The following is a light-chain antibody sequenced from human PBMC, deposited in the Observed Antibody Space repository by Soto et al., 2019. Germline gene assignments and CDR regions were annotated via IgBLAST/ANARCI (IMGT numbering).Light chain of an antibody. CDR2: AAS. Sequence: DIQMTQSPSSVSASVGDRVTITCRATQAISKYLAWYQQKPGEVPKVLIYAASTLQSGVPSRFSGSGSGTDFTLTITSLQPEDVATYYCQKYNSAPFTFGPGTKVDLK. V-gene: IGKV1-27*01. CDR3: QKYNSAPFT. CDR1: QAISKY. J-gene: IGKJ3*01.